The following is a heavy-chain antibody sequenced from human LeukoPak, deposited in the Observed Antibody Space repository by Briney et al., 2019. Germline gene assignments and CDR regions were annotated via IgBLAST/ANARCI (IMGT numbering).Heavy chain of an antibody. Sequence: SETLSLTCAVYGGSFSGYYWSWIRQPPGKGLEWIGEINHSGSTNYNPSLKSRVTISVDTSKNQLSLKLSSVTAADTAVYYCARPRRRYYGSGSYYHDAFDTWGQGTMVTVSS. CDR3: ARPRRRYYGSGSYYHDAFDT. D-gene: IGHD3-10*01. V-gene: IGHV4-34*01. CDR2: INHSGST. CDR1: GGSFSGYY. J-gene: IGHJ3*02.